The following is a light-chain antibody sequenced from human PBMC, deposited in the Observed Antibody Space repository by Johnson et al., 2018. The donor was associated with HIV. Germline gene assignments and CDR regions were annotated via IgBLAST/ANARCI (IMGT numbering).Light chain of an antibody. V-gene: IGLV1-51*02. Sequence: QSVLTQPPSVSAAPGQKVTISCSGSSSNIGNNYVSWYQQLPGPAPKLLIYEHNQRPSGIPAPFSDSKSGPSATLGFPALPTADEAESYCGTWNNSLSAHYVFRTGPKVTVL. CDR1: SSNIGNNY. CDR2: EHN. CDR3: GTWNNSLSAHYV. J-gene: IGLJ1*01.